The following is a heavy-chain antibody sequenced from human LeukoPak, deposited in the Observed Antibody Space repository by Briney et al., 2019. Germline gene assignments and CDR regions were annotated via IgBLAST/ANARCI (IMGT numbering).Heavy chain of an antibody. D-gene: IGHD3-22*01. CDR1: GFTVSTYW. CDR3: ARSYNYRFDY. CDR2: LSSDGRST. V-gene: IGHV3-74*01. Sequence: PGVSLRLSCEVSGFTVSTYWMHWVRQGPGKGLEWVARLSSDGRSTNYADFVKGRATISRDNAKNTLFLEMSGLRADDTAVYYCARSYNYRFDYWGQGTLVVVSS. J-gene: IGHJ4*02.